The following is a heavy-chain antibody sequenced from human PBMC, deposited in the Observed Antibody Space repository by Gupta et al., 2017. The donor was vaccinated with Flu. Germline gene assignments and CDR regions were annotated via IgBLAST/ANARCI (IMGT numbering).Heavy chain of an antibody. J-gene: IGHJ4*02. CDR3: ARGNYGSGGYFNDY. CDR1: GYRFIGSG. CDR2: ISADTGSK. Sequence: QLQLAQSGAVVETPGASLQVSCKASGYRFIGSGLTWVRQAPGQGLEWMGWISADTGSKNSAPKLKGRVTLTTDTSTGTAHMELGSLRPDDTAIYYCARGNYGSGGYFNDYWGQGTLVTVSS. D-gene: IGHD3-22*01. V-gene: IGHV1-18*01.